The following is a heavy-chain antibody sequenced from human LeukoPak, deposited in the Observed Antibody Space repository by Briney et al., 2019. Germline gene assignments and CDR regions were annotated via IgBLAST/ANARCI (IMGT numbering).Heavy chain of an antibody. D-gene: IGHD6-19*01. CDR1: GGSISSYY. CDR2: IYYSGST. CDR3: ATGGFSSGWYKHDY. V-gene: IGHV4-59*01. J-gene: IGHJ4*02. Sequence: PSETLSLTCTVSGGSISSYYWSWIRQPPGKGLEWIGYIYYSGSTNYNPSLKSRVTISVDTSKNQFSLNLSSVTAADTAVYYCATGGFSSGWYKHDYWGQGSLVTASS.